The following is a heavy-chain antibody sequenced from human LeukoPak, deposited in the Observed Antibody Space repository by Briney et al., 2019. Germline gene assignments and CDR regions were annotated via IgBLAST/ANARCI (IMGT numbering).Heavy chain of an antibody. J-gene: IGHJ4*02. V-gene: IGHV3-30*03. D-gene: IGHD6-19*01. CDR1: GFTFSSYG. Sequence: GGSLRLSCAASGFTFSSYGMHWVRQAPGKGLEWVAVISYDGSNKYYADSVKGRFTISRDNAKNSLYLQMNSLRAEDTAVYYCAAKWLVPGFDYWGQGTLVTVSS. CDR2: ISYDGSNK. CDR3: AAKWLVPGFDY.